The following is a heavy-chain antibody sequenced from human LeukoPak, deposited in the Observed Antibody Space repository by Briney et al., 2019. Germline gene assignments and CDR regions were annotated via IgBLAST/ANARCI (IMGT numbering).Heavy chain of an antibody. V-gene: IGHV1-2*02. D-gene: IGHD3-10*01. Sequence: ASVKVSCKASGGTFSSYAISWVRQAPGQGLEWMGWINPNSGGTNYAQKFQGRVTMTRDTSISTAYMELSRLRSDDTAVYYCARTLLAGFGDFNWFDPWGQGTLVTVSS. CDR2: INPNSGGT. CDR1: GGTFSSYA. J-gene: IGHJ5*02. CDR3: ARTLLAGFGDFNWFDP.